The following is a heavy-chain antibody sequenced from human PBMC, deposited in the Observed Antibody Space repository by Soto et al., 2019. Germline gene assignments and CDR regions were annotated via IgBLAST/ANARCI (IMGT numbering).Heavy chain of an antibody. Sequence: SETLSLTCAVYGGSFSGYYWSWIRQPPGKGLEWIGEINHSGSTNYNPSLKSRVTISVDTSKNQFSLKLSSVTAADTAVFYFASVRGRGRGYSYGYHFDYWGQGTLVTVSS. CDR3: ASVRGRGRGYSYGYHFDY. V-gene: IGHV4-34*01. CDR2: INHSGST. CDR1: GGSFSGYY. D-gene: IGHD5-18*01. J-gene: IGHJ4*02.